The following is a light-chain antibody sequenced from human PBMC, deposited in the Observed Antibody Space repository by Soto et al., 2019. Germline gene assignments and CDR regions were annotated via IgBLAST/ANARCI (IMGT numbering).Light chain of an antibody. Sequence: EIVLTQSPAALSFSPGERATLSCRASQSVSNSLAWYQQKPGQAPRLLIYDASSKPTDIPARFTGSGSGTDFTLTISGLEPEDFALYYCQQRSNWPPTFGGGTKVEIK. CDR2: DAS. CDR3: QQRSNWPPT. V-gene: IGKV3-11*01. J-gene: IGKJ4*01. CDR1: QSVSNS.